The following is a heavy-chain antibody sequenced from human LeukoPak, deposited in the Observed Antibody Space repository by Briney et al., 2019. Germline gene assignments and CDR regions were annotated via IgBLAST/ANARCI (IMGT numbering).Heavy chain of an antibody. V-gene: IGHV4-59*08. D-gene: IGHD3-10*01. CDR2: IYYSGST. J-gene: IGHJ5*02. CDR1: GGSIRSYY. Sequence: SETLSLTCTVSGGSIRSYYWSWTRQPPGKGLEWIGYIYYSGSTNYNPSLKSRVTTSVETSKNQFSLKLSSVTAADTAVYYCARLGTYYYGSGALGSWFDPWGQGTLVTVSS. CDR3: ARLGTYYYGSGALGSWFDP.